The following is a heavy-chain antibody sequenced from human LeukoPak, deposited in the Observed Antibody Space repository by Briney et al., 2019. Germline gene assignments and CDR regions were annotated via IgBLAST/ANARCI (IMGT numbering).Heavy chain of an antibody. J-gene: IGHJ6*02. V-gene: IGHV4-31*03. CDR2: IYYSGST. CDR3: ARVPYDYVWGSYPGMDV. Sequence: PSETLSLTCTVSGGSISSGGYYWSWIRQHPGKGLEWIGYIYYSGSTYYNPSLKSRVTISVDTSKNQFSLKLSSVTAADTAVYYCARVPYDYVWGSYPGMDVWGQGTTVTVSS. D-gene: IGHD3-16*02. CDR1: GGSISSGGYY.